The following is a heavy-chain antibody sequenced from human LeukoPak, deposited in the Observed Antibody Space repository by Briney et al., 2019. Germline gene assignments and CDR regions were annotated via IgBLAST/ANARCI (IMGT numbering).Heavy chain of an antibody. CDR1: GYTFTGYY. J-gene: IGHJ4*02. D-gene: IGHD3-16*02. CDR3: ARDLRSYRYVDY. CDR2: INPNSGGT. Sequence: AASVKVSCKASGYTFTGYYMHWVRQAPGQGLEWMGWINPNSGGTNYAQKFQGRVTMTRDTSISTAYMELSGLRSDDTAVYYCARDLRSYRYVDYWGQGTLVTVSS. V-gene: IGHV1-2*02.